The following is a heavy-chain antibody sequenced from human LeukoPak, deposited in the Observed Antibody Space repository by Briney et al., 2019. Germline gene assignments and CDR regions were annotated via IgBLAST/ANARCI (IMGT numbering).Heavy chain of an antibody. D-gene: IGHD3-10*01. CDR1: GFTFSVYG. V-gene: IGHV3-33*01. J-gene: IGHJ4*02. CDR3: AGASGPFDF. CDR2: IWSDGSNK. Sequence: PGRSLRLSCAASGFTFSVYGMHWVRQAPGKGLEWVAVIWSDGSNKYFADSVKGRFAISRDNSKSTLYLQMNSLRAEDTAVYYCAGASGPFDFWGQGTLVTVSS.